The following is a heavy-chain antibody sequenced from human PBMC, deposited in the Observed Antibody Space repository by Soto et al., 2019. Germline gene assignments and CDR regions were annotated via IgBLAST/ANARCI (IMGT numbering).Heavy chain of an antibody. V-gene: IGHV1-69*13. CDR1: GGTFSSYA. CDR3: AIPANLDYYYAMDV. Sequence: GASVKVSCKASGGTFSSYAISWVRQAPGQGLEWMGGIIPIFGTANYAQKFQGRVTSTADESTSTAYMELSSLRSEDTAVYYCAIPANLDYYYAMDVWGQGTTVTVSS. CDR2: IIPIFGTA. D-gene: IGHD2-15*01. J-gene: IGHJ6*02.